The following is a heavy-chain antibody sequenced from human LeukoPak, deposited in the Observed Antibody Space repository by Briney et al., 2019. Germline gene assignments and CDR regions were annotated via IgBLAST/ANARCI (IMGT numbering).Heavy chain of an antibody. CDR3: ARGGSSTTSKDLFDV. D-gene: IGHD2-2*01. CDR2: ISYDGSNK. CDR1: GFTFSSYA. Sequence: PGGSLRLSCAASGFTFSSYAMHWVRQAPGKGLKWVAVISYDGSNKYYADSVKGRFTISRDNSKNTLYPQMNSLRAEDTAVYYCARGGSSTTSKDLFDVWGRGTMVTVSS. V-gene: IGHV3-30*01. J-gene: IGHJ3*01.